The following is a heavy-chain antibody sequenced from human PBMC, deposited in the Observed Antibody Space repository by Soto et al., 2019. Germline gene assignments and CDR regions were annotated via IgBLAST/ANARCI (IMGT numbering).Heavy chain of an antibody. CDR3: AKDGIPGIAVAGNYYYYYGMDV. Sequence: GGSLRLSCAASGFTFSSYGMHGVRQAPGKGLEWVAVISYDGSNKYYADSVKGRFTISRDNSKNTLYLQMNSLRAEDTAVYYCAKDGIPGIAVAGNYYYYYGMDVWGQGTTVTVSS. D-gene: IGHD6-19*01. J-gene: IGHJ6*02. CDR1: GFTFSSYG. CDR2: ISYDGSNK. V-gene: IGHV3-30*18.